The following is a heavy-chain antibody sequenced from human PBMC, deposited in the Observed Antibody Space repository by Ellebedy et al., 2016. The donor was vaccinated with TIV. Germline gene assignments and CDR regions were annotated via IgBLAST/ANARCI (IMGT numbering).Heavy chain of an antibody. D-gene: IGHD3-22*01. Sequence: GESLKISXKGSGYSFTSYWIGWVRQMPGKGLEWMGIIYPGDSDTRYSPSFQGQVTISADKSISTAYLQWSSLKASDTAMYYCARSLDSSGYLNWFDPWGQGTLVTVSS. CDR3: ARSLDSSGYLNWFDP. J-gene: IGHJ5*02. CDR2: IYPGDSDT. V-gene: IGHV5-51*01. CDR1: GYSFTSYW.